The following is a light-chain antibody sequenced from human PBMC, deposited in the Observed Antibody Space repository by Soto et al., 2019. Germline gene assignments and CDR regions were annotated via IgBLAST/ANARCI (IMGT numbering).Light chain of an antibody. V-gene: IGLV1-47*02. CDR3: VAWDDSLSGRV. Sequence: QSVLTQPPSASGTPGQRVTISCSGSGSNIGSHDVYWYQHLPGTAPNVLIYRNDQRPSGVPDRFSASRSGTSASLAISGLRSEEEADYYCVAWDDSLSGRVFGGGTKLTVL. CDR2: RND. CDR1: GSNIGSHD. J-gene: IGLJ3*02.